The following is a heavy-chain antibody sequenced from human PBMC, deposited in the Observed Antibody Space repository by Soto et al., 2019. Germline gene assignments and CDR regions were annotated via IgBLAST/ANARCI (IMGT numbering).Heavy chain of an antibody. J-gene: IGHJ4*02. CDR3: ATVVGYSYGYAYFDY. V-gene: IGHV1-24*01. Sequence: ASVKVSCKVSGYTLTELSMHWVRQAPGKGLEWMGGFDPEDGETIYAQKFQGRVTMTEDTSTDTAYMELSSLRSEDTAVYYCATVVGYSYGYAYFDYWGQGTLVTVSS. D-gene: IGHD5-18*01. CDR1: GYTLTELS. CDR2: FDPEDGET.